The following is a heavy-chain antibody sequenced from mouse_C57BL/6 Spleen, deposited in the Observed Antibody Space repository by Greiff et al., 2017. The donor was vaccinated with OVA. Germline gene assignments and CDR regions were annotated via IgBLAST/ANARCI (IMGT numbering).Heavy chain of an antibody. D-gene: IGHD1-1*01. CDR1: GFTFSSYT. V-gene: IGHV5-9*01. J-gene: IGHJ4*01. Sequence: EVQGVESGGGLVKPGGSLKLSCAASGFTFSSYTMSWVRQTPEKRLEWVATISGGGGNTYYPDSVKGRFTISRDNAKNTQYLQMSSLRSEDTALYYGAKQGYYYGSSYEYYAMDYWGQGASVTGS. CDR2: ISGGGGNT. CDR3: AKQGYYYGSSYEYYAMDY.